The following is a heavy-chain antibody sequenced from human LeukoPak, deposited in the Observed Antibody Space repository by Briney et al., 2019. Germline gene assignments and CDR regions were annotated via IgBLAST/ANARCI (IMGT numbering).Heavy chain of an antibody. D-gene: IGHD6-6*01. J-gene: IGHJ4*02. Sequence: GASVKISCKASGYTFTSYQMHWVRQAPGQGLEWMGIINPSGGSTIYAQEFQGRVTMTRDTSTSTVSMGLSSLRYEDTAIYYCASRVSFSFDYWGQGTLVTVSA. CDR3: ASRVSFSFDY. CDR1: GYTFTSYQ. CDR2: INPSGGST. V-gene: IGHV1-46*01.